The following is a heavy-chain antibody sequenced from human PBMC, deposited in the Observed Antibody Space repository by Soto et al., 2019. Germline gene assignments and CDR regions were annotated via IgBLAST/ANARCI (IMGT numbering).Heavy chain of an antibody. V-gene: IGHV4-30-4*01. J-gene: IGHJ6*02. D-gene: IGHD1-1*01. Sequence: QVQLQESGPGLVKPSQTLSLICTVSGGSISSGDYYWSWIRQPPGKGLEWIGYIYYSGSTYYNPSLKSRVTISVDTSKNQFSLKLSSVTAADTAVYYCARRVQLERRGYYYYYGMDVWGQGTTVTVSS. CDR3: ARRVQLERRGYYYYYGMDV. CDR1: GGSISSGDYY. CDR2: IYYSGST.